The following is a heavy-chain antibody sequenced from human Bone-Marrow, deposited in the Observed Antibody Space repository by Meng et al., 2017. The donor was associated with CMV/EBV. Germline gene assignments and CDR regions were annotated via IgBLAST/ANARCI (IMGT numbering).Heavy chain of an antibody. Sequence: GESLKISCAASGFTFSDYSMNWVRQAPGKGLEWVSYISSSSSTIYYANSVKGRFTFSRDNAKNSLYLQMNSLRAEDTAVYYCARLNPLWFGELWIRDYYYYGMDVWGQGTTVTVSS. J-gene: IGHJ6*02. D-gene: IGHD3-10*01. CDR2: ISSSSSTI. CDR1: GFTFSDYS. CDR3: ARLNPLWFGELWIRDYYYYGMDV. V-gene: IGHV3-48*04.